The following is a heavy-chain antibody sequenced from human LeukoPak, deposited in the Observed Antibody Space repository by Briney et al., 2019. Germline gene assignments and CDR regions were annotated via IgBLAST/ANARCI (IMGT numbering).Heavy chain of an antibody. CDR1: GGSISSYY. J-gene: IGHJ4*02. Sequence: SETLSLTCTVSGGSISSYYWGWIRQPPGKGLEWIGSIYYSGSTYYNPSLKSRVTISVDTSKNQFSLKLSSVTAADTAVYYCASDYGDHAFDYWGQGTLVTVSS. D-gene: IGHD4-17*01. V-gene: IGHV4-39*07. CDR3: ASDYGDHAFDY. CDR2: IYYSGST.